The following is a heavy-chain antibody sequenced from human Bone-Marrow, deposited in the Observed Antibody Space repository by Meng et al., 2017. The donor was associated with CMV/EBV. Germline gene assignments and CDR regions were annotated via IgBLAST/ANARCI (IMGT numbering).Heavy chain of an antibody. CDR3: SRSRGGYSWLDP. Sequence: ASVKVSCKASGYTFTGYYMNWVRQAPGQGLEWMAWINPNSGVTNYVQKFQGRVTVTRDTSISTAYMELSRLGSDDTAVYYCSRSRGGYSWLDPWGQGTLVTVSS. CDR1: GYTFTGYY. D-gene: IGHD5-12*01. J-gene: IGHJ5*02. CDR2: INPNSGVT. V-gene: IGHV1-2*02.